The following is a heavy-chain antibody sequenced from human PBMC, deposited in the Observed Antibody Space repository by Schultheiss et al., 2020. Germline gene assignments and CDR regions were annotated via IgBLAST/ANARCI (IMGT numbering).Heavy chain of an antibody. CDR3: ARRALQGYYYYGMDV. Sequence: ASVKVSCKASGYSFTTYGMNWVPQAPGQGLEWMGIINPSGGSTSYAQRFQGRVTMTRDTSTSTVYMELSSLTSEDTAVYYCARRALQGYYYYGMDVWGQGTTVTVSS. CDR2: INPSGGST. CDR1: GYSFTTYG. V-gene: IGHV1-46*01. J-gene: IGHJ6*02. D-gene: IGHD4-11*01.